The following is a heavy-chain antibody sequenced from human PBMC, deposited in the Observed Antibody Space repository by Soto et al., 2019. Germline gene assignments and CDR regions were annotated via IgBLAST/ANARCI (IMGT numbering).Heavy chain of an antibody. CDR3: QGGPDQIQDF. Sequence: PGGSLRLSCAASGFTFSSYSMNWVRQAPGKGLEWVSYISSSSSTIYYADSVKGRFTISRDNAKNSLYLQMNSLRAEDTAVYYCQGGPDQIQDFWGQGTLVTGSA. CDR2: ISSSSSTI. D-gene: IGHD3-16*01. J-gene: IGHJ4*02. CDR1: GFTFSSYS. V-gene: IGHV3-48*01.